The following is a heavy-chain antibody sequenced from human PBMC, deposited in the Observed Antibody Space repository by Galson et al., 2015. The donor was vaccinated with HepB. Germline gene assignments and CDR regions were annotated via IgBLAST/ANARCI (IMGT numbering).Heavy chain of an antibody. CDR1: GGSFSGYY. V-gene: IGHV4-34*03. Sequence: LSLTCAVYGGSFSGYYWSWIRQPPGKGLEWIGEINHSGSTNYNPSLKSRVTISVDTSKNQFSLKLSSVTAADTAVYYCSRGEGYSGYDSGFDYWGQGTLVTVSS. CDR2: INHSGST. CDR3: SRGEGYSGYDSGFDY. J-gene: IGHJ4*02. D-gene: IGHD5-12*01.